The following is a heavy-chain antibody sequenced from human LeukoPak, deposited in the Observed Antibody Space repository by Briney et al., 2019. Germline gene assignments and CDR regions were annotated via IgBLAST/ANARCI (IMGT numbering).Heavy chain of an antibody. CDR2: IIPNSGGT. Sequence: ASVKVSCKASGYTFTDYYMHWVRQAPGQGLEWMGWIIPNSGGTNYAQKFQGRVTMTRDTSITTAYMELSRLRSDDTAVYYCARGEYSDYDSNYWGQGTLVTVSS. J-gene: IGHJ4*02. V-gene: IGHV1-2*02. D-gene: IGHD5-12*01. CDR1: GYTFTDYY. CDR3: ARGEYSDYDSNY.